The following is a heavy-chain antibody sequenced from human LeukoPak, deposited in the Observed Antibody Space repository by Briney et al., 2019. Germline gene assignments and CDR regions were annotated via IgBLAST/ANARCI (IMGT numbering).Heavy chain of an antibody. CDR1: GYTFINYG. D-gene: IGHD6-13*01. Sequence: ASVKVSCKASGYTFINYGISWVRQAPGQGLEWMGWISTYNGNTHYAQEFQGRVTMTTDTSTSTAYMELRSLRSDDTAVYYCARLSRAATAVEYHYMDVWGQGTLVTVSS. V-gene: IGHV1-18*01. CDR3: ARLSRAATAVEYHYMDV. J-gene: IGHJ4*02. CDR2: ISTYNGNT.